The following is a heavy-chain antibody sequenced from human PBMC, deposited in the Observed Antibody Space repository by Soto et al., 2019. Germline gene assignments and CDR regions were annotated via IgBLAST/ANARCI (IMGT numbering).Heavy chain of an antibody. D-gene: IGHD5-18*01. J-gene: IGHJ6*02. CDR1: GFTFSSYA. V-gene: IGHV3-23*01. CDR3: AKDPNRIQLYGMDV. CDR2: ISGSGGST. Sequence: GGSLRLSCAASGFTFSSYAMSWVRQAPGKGLEWVSAISGSGGSTYYADSVKGRFTISRDNSKNTLYLQMNSLRAEDTAVYYCAKDPNRIQLYGMDVWGQGTTVTVSS.